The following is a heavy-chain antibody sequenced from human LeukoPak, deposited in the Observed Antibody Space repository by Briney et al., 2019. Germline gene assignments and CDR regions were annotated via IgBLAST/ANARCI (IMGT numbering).Heavy chain of an antibody. Sequence: SETLSLTCIVSGGSISSYSWSWIRQPPGKGLEWIGYIYYSGSTNYNPSLKSRVTISVDTSMYQFSLKLSSVTAADTAVYYCARGVAVAGPHYYYYMDVWGKGTTVTVSS. CDR2: IYYSGST. J-gene: IGHJ6*03. CDR3: ARGVAVAGPHYYYYMDV. D-gene: IGHD6-19*01. V-gene: IGHV4-59*01. CDR1: GGSISSYS.